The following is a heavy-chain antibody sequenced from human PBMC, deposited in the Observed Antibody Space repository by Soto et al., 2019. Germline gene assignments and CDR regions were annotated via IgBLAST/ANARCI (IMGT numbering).Heavy chain of an antibody. V-gene: IGHV3-30*18. CDR2: ISYDGSNK. Sequence: QVQLVESGGGVVQPGRSLRLSCAASGFTFSSYGMHWVRQAPGKGLEWVAVISYDGSNKYYADSVKGRLTISRDNSKNTLYLQMNSLRAEDTAVYYCAKDLLLRYFEGQGYWGQGTLVTVSS. D-gene: IGHD3-9*01. J-gene: IGHJ4*02. CDR3: AKDLLLRYFEGQGY. CDR1: GFTFSSYG.